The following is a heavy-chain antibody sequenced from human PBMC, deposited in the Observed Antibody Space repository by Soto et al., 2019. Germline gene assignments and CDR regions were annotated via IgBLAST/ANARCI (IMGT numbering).Heavy chain of an antibody. V-gene: IGHV1-69*12. CDR2: IIPIFGTA. Sequence: QVQLVQSGAEVKKPGSSVKVSCKASGGTFSSYAISWVRQAPGQGLEWMGGIIPIFGTANYAQKFQGRVKXXGXEXXSTAYMERSSLRSEDTAVYYCARGASSGSGYYFDYWGQGSLVTVAS. J-gene: IGHJ4*02. CDR1: GGTFSSYA. D-gene: IGHD3-22*01. CDR3: ARGASSGSGYYFDY.